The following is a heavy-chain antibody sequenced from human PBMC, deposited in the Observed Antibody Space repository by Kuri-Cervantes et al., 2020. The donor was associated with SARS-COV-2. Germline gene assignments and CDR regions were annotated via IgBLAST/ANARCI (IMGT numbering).Heavy chain of an antibody. CDR2: VRGKANNYAT. Sequence: GESLTLSCVASAFSSSSNSIKWVRQAPGRGMEWVGRVRGKANNYATAYAASVKGRFTITRDDSKNMAYLQMNSLKTEDTAVYYCTTRLDYWGQGALVTVSS. V-gene: IGHV3-73*01. J-gene: IGHJ4*02. CDR3: TTRLDY. CDR1: AFSSSSNS.